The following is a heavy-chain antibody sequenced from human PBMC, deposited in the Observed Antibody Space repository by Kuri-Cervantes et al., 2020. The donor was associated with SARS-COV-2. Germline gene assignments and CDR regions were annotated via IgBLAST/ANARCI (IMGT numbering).Heavy chain of an antibody. V-gene: IGHV3-30*02. J-gene: IGHJ3*02. CDR3: ASPETLRPYCSSTSCYTDDAFDI. D-gene: IGHD2-2*02. CDR2: IRYDGSNK. CDR1: GFTFSSYG. Sequence: GGSLRPSCAASGFTFSSYGMHWVRQAPGKGLEWVAFIRYDGSNKYYADSVKGRFTISRDNSKNTLYLQMNRLRSDDTAVYYCASPETLRPYCSSTSCYTDDAFDIWGQGTMVTVSS.